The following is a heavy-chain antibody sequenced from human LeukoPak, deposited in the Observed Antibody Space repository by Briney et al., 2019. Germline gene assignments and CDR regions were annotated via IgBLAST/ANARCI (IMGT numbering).Heavy chain of an antibody. CDR3: ARGSGGHSLAYCGGDCYSDAFDI. CDR2: IGTAGDT. V-gene: IGHV3-13*04. D-gene: IGHD2-21*02. J-gene: IGHJ3*02. CDR1: GFTFSSYV. Sequence: GGSLRLSCAASGFTFSSYVMHWVRQATGKGLEWVSAIGTAGDTYYPGSVKGRFTISRENAKNSLYLQMNSLRAGDTAVYYCARGSGGHSLAYCGGDCYSDAFDIWGQGTMVTVSS.